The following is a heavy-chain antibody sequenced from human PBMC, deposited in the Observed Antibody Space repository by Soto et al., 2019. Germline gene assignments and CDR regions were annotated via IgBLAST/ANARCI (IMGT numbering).Heavy chain of an antibody. V-gene: IGHV1-69*13. CDR2: IIPIFGTA. D-gene: IGHD3-22*01. CDR3: AATYYYDSSGYLPIDY. Sequence: SVKVSCKASGGTFSSYAISWVRQAPGQGLEWMGGIIPIFGTANYAQKFQGRVTITADESTSTAYMELSSLRSEDTAVYYCAATYYYDSSGYLPIDYWGQGTLVTVSS. CDR1: GGTFSSYA. J-gene: IGHJ4*02.